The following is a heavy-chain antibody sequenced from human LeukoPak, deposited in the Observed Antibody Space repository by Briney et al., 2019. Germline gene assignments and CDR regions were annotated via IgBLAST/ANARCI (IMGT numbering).Heavy chain of an antibody. CDR2: ITGDGSST. CDR3: ASDRGGWSF. V-gene: IGHV3-74*01. CDR1: GFTFSNYW. J-gene: IGHJ3*01. Sequence: GGSLRLSCAASGFTFSNYWMHWDRQAPGKGLVWVSRITGDGSSTSYADSVKGRFTISRDNAKNTLYLQMNSLRAEDTAVYYCASDRGGWSFWGQGTMVTVSS. D-gene: IGHD1-26*01.